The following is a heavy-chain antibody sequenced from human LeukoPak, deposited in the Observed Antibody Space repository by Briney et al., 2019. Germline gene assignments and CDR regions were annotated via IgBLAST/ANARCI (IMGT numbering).Heavy chain of an antibody. D-gene: IGHD3-22*01. CDR3: ARGAYTTMIRTQWLLRPGSYYFDY. V-gene: IGHV4-59*12. CDR1: GGSISSYY. CDR2: IYYSGST. J-gene: IGHJ4*02. Sequence: PSETLSLTCTVSGGSISSYYWSWIRQPPGKGLEWIGYIYYSGSTNYNPSLKSRVTISVDTSKNQFSLKLSSVTAADTAVYYCARGAYTTMIRTQWLLRPGSYYFDYWGQGTLVTVS.